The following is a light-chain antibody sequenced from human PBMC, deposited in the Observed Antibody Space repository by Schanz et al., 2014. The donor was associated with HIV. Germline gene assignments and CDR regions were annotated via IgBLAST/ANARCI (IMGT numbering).Light chain of an antibody. CDR3: CSYAGSYTFVL. CDR1: SSDVGGHNY. V-gene: IGLV2-11*01. Sequence: QSALTQPASVSGSPGQSITISCTGVSSDVGGHNYVSWYQQHPGRAPQLMIYDVTYRPSGVPDRFSGSKSGNTASLTISGLQTENEADYYCCSYAGSYTFVLFGGGTKLTVL. J-gene: IGLJ2*01. CDR2: DVT.